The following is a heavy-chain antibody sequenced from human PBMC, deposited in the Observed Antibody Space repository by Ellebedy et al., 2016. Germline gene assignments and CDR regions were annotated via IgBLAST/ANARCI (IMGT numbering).Heavy chain of an antibody. V-gene: IGHV1-69*13. J-gene: IGHJ5*02. CDR2: IIPIFGTA. Sequence: SVKVSXXASGGTFSSYAISWVRQAPGQGLEWMGGIIPIFGTANYAQKFQGRVTITADESTSTAYMELSSLRSEDTAVYYCARGRTTGTEVYNWFDPWGQGTLVTVSS. CDR1: GGTFSSYA. CDR3: ARGRTTGTEVYNWFDP. D-gene: IGHD1-1*01.